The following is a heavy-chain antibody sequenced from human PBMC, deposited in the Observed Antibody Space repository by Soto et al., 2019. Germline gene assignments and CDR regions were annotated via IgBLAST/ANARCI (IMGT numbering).Heavy chain of an antibody. CDR1: GYVFTTFR. D-gene: IGHD3-22*01. V-gene: IGHV1-46*01. Sequence: VASVKVSCKASGYVFTTFRIHWVRQAPGQGLEWMGVINPTDGNTGYAQKFQGRVTMTRDTSTTTVYMELNSLRSEDTAIYYCAREHYYDPSGPHESCKHWGQGTLVTVSS. CDR2: INPTDGNT. J-gene: IGHJ4*01. CDR3: AREHYYDPSGPHESCKH.